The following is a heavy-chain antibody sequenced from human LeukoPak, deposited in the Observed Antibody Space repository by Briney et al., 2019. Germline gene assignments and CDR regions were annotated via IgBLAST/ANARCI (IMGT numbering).Heavy chain of an antibody. CDR2: ISSSNSII. CDR3: ARDPRDYGYFDY. D-gene: IGHD4-17*01. CDR1: GFTFSSYS. Sequence: GSLRLSCAASGFTFSSYSMNWVRQAPGKGLEWVSYISSSNSIIYYADSVKGRFTISRDNVKNSLYLQMNSLRDEDTAVYYCARDPRDYGYFDYWGQRTLVTVSS. J-gene: IGHJ4*02. V-gene: IGHV3-48*02.